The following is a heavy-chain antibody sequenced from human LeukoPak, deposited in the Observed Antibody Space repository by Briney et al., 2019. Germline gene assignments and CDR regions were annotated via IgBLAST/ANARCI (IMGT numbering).Heavy chain of an antibody. D-gene: IGHD5-18*01. CDR3: AHKSVDTSIDY. Sequence: ESGPTLVKPTQSLTLTCTFSGFSLSTSGVLVGWIRQPPGKVMEWLAFIYGNDDKRYSPSLMSRLTITKDTSKNQVVLTMTNMDPVDTATYYCAHKSVDTSIDYWGQGTLVTVSS. V-gene: IGHV2-5*01. CDR1: GFSLSTSGVL. J-gene: IGHJ4*02. CDR2: IYGNDDK.